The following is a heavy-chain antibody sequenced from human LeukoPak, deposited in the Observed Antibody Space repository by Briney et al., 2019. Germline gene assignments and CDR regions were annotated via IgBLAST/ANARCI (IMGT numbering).Heavy chain of an antibody. D-gene: IGHD3-9*01. CDR2: IITMFGTA. V-gene: IGHV1-69*13. Sequence: SVKVACKASGGTFSSYTISWVRQAPGQGLEWMGGIITMFGTAHYAQKFQGRVTITADESTSTAYMELSSLRSEDTAVYYCASTPPYLDRWSGKGMDVWGKGTTVTVSS. J-gene: IGHJ6*04. CDR1: GGTFSSYT. CDR3: ASTPPYLDRWSGKGMDV.